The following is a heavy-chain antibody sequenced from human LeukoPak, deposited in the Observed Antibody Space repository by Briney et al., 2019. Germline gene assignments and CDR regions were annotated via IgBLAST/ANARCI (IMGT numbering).Heavy chain of an antibody. J-gene: IGHJ4*02. Sequence: PGGSLRLSCAASGFTFSSYAISWVRQAPGKGLEWVSAISGSGGSTYYANSVKGGFTISRDNSKNTLYLQMNSLRAEDTAVYYCAKRAEGGCSGGSCYSDFDYWGQGTLVTVSS. CDR2: ISGSGGST. CDR3: AKRAEGGCSGGSCYSDFDY. D-gene: IGHD2-15*01. CDR1: GFTFSSYA. V-gene: IGHV3-23*01.